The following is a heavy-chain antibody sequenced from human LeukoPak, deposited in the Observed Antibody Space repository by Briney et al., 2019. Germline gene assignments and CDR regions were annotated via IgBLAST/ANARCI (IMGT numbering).Heavy chain of an antibody. Sequence: SETLSLTCTVSGGSISPYYWSWIRQPPGKGLEWIGYIYYSGSTNYNPSLKSRVTISVDTSKNQFSLKLRSVTAADTAMYYCARAYSSSWYYNWFDPWGQGTLVTVSS. CDR2: IYYSGST. J-gene: IGHJ5*02. V-gene: IGHV4-59*08. CDR1: GGSISPYY. D-gene: IGHD6-13*01. CDR3: ARAYSSSWYYNWFDP.